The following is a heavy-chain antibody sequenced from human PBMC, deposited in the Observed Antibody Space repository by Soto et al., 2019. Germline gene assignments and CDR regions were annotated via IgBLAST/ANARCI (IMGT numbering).Heavy chain of an antibody. CDR3: VRVISTSESFDC. CDR1: GFTFSTYA. D-gene: IGHD2-2*01. CDR2: ISASSATI. J-gene: IGHJ4*02. Sequence: EVQLVESGGGLVQPGGSLRLSCAASGFTFSTYAMTWVRQAPGKGPEWISYISASSATIYYADSVKGRFTISRDSAKNSLYLPMNSLSAEDTAVYYCVRVISTSESFDCLGQGTLVTVSS. V-gene: IGHV3-48*01.